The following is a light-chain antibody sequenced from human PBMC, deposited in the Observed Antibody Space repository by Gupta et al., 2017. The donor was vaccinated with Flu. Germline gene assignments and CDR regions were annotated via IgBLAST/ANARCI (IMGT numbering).Light chain of an antibody. CDR2: DDS. V-gene: IGLV3-21*02. J-gene: IGLJ1*01. Sequence: SYVLTQPPSVSVAPGQTARITCGGNNIGIKSVHWYQQKPGQAPVLVVYDDSARPSEIPERFSGSNSGNTATLTISRVEAGDEADYYCQVWDSSTDHYVFGTGTTVTVL. CDR3: QVWDSSTDHYV. CDR1: NIGIKS.